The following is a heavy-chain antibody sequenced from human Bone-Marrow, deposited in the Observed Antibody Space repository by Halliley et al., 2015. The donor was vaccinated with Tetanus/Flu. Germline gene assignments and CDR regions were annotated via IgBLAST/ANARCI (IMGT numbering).Heavy chain of an antibody. Sequence: SGFTFDNYALHWVRQAPGKGLEWVSGISWNSDSRGYADSVKGRFTISRDNAKKSLYLQMNSLRPEDTALYYCAKDTGSSGYYTNPDNWGQGTLVTVSS. CDR2: ISWNSDSR. J-gene: IGHJ4*02. CDR1: GFTFDNYA. D-gene: IGHD3-22*01. V-gene: IGHV3-9*01. CDR3: AKDTGSSGYYTNPDN.